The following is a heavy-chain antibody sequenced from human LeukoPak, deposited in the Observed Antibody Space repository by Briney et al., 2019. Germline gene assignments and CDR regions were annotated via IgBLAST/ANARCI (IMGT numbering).Heavy chain of an antibody. CDR1: GFTFSSSA. V-gene: IGHV4-34*01. CDR2: INHSGST. J-gene: IGHJ4*02. Sequence: GSLRLSCAASGFTFSSSAMSWVRQVPGKGLEWIGRINHSGSTNYSPFLKSRATISVDTSKSQFSLKLNSMTAADTAVYYCARGEGARDGYNYEGPFYFDYWGQGTLVTVSS. CDR3: ARGEGARDGYNYEGPFYFDY. D-gene: IGHD5-24*01.